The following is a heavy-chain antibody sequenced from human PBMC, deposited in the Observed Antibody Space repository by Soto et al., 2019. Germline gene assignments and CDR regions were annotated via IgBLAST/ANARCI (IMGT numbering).Heavy chain of an antibody. J-gene: IGHJ4*02. CDR3: ARGGYWRFDY. CDR2: IYHNGKS. V-gene: IGHV4-34*01. CDR1: GGSFSNYA. Sequence: QVQIQQWGGGLLKPSETLSLSCTVYGGSFSNYAWSWIRQPPGRGLEWIGEIYHNGKSDYNPSLKSRVTIAVDTSKNQFSLKLGSVIAADTAVYFCARGGYWRFDYWGQGALVTVSS. D-gene: IGHD3-22*01.